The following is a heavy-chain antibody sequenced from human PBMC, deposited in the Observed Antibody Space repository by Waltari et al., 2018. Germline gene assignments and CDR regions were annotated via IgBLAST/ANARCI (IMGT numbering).Heavy chain of an antibody. V-gene: IGHV4-38-2*02. CDR2: IYHSGST. J-gene: IGHJ4*02. CDR1: GYSISSGYY. CDR3: ARHKGVPTWDY. D-gene: IGHD2-2*01. Sequence: QVQLQESGPGLVKPSETLSLTCTVSGYSISSGYYWGWIRQPPGKGLDWIGSIYHSGSTYYNPSLKSRVTISVDTSKNQFSLKLSSVTAADTAVYYCARHKGVPTWDYWGQGTLVTVSS.